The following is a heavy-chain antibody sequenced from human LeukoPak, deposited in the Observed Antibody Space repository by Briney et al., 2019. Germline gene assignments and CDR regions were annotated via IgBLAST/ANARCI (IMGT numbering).Heavy chain of an antibody. J-gene: IGHJ4*02. D-gene: IGHD3-3*02. CDR3: ASLARDY. CDR2: IHNDGST. V-gene: IGHV3-53*01. CDR1: GFIVSNTY. Sequence: PGGSLRLSCAASGFIVSNTYMTWVRQAPGKGLEWVSVIHNDGSTYYADSVKGRFTISRDNSKNMLFLRMNSLRVKDTAVYFCASLARDYWGQGTLVTVSS.